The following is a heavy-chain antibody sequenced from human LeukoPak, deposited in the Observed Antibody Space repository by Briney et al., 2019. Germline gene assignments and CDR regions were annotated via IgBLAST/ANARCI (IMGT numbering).Heavy chain of an antibody. D-gene: IGHD6-25*01. CDR2: TYYTSKWNT. V-gene: IGHV6-1*01. CDR1: GDSVSTSGVA. J-gene: IGHJ3*01. CDR3: ARGRASAFDV. Sequence: SQTLSLTCAISGDSVSTSGVAWNWVRQSPTRGLEWLGRTYYTSKWNTDYAVSVNSRLVVNPDTSKNQFSLQLTSVTSEDTSVYYCARGRASAFDVWGQGTMVTVSS.